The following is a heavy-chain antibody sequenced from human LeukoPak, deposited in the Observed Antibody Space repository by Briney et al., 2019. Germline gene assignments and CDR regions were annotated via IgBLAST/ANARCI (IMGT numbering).Heavy chain of an antibody. D-gene: IGHD1-26*01. CDR1: GGTFSSYA. CDR3: ARFKVGATYWFDP. V-gene: IGHV1-69*01. CDR2: IIPIFGTA. J-gene: IGHJ5*02. Sequence: GASVKVSCKASGGTFSSYAISWVRQAPGQGLEWMGGIIPIFGTANYAQKFQGRVTITADESTSTAYMELSSLRSEDTAVYYCARFKVGATYWFDPWGQGTLVTVSS.